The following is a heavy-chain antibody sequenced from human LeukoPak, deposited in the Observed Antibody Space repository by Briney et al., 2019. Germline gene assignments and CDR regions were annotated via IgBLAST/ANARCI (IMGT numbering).Heavy chain of an antibody. CDR2: IYYSGST. J-gene: IGHJ3*02. CDR1: GGSISSGDYY. V-gene: IGHV4-30-4*08. CDR3: ASSYYDFWSGWLHAFDI. Sequence: SETLSLTCTVSGGSISSGDYYWSWIRQPPGKGLEWTGYIYYSGSTNYNPSLKSRVTISVDTSKNQFSLKLSSVTAADTAVYYCASSYYDFWSGWLHAFDIWGQGTMVTVSS. D-gene: IGHD3-3*01.